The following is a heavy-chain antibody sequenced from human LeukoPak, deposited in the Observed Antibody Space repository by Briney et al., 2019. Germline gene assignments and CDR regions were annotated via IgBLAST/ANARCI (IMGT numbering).Heavy chain of an antibody. CDR2: ISAYNGNT. J-gene: IGHJ4*02. D-gene: IGHD4-11*01. CDR3: ARQPFVTWIWYYFDY. CDR1: GYTFTSYG. Sequence: GASVKVSCKASGYTFTSYGISWVRQAPGQGLEWMGWISAYNGNTNYAQKLQGRVTMTTDTSTSTAYMELRSLRSDDTAVYYCARQPFVTWIWYYFDYWGQGTLVTVSS. V-gene: IGHV1-18*01.